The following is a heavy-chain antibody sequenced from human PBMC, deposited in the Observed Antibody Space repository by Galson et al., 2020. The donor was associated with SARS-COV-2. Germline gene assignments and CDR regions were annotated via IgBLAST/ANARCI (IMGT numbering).Heavy chain of an antibody. J-gene: IGHJ4*02. Sequence: HGESLKISCKGSGYSFTSYWISWVRQMPGKGLEWMGRIDPSDSYTNYSPSFQGHVTISADKSISTAYQQWSSLKASDTAMYYCARSDITIAVAGGYWGQGTLVTVSS. CDR1: GYSFTSYW. CDR2: IDPSDSYT. CDR3: ARSDITIAVAGGY. V-gene: IGHV5-10-1*01. D-gene: IGHD6-19*01.